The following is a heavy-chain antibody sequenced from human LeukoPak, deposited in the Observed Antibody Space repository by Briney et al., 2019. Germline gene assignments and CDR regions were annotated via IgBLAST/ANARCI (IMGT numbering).Heavy chain of an antibody. V-gene: IGHV3-23*01. J-gene: IGHJ4*02. CDR2: ISGSGGST. CDR3: AKDLVRYYDILTGPTFDY. D-gene: IGHD3-9*01. CDR1: GFTFSSYG. Sequence: PGGSLRLSRAASGFTFSSYGMSWVRQAPGKGLEWVSAISGSGGSTYYADSVKGRFTISRDNSKNTLYLQMNSLRAEDTAVYYCAKDLVRYYDILTGPTFDYWGQGTLVTVSS.